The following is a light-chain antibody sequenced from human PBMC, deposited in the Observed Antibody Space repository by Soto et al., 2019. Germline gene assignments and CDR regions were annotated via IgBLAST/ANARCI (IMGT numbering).Light chain of an antibody. CDR2: VAS. J-gene: IGKJ5*01. CDR3: QQAHKRHPVT. Sequence: EIVITRCPATMSESARERATXSRRASQSISIDLAWYQQKPGQPPTLLIYVASTRATGIPAMFSGSGSGTEFNLTISSLQSEDSAVYYCQQAHKRHPVTFGQATRLE. V-gene: IGKV3-15*01. CDR1: QSISID.